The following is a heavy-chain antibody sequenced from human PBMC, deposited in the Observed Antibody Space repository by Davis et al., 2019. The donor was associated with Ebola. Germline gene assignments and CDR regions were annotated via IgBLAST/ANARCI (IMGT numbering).Heavy chain of an antibody. CDR2: INHSGST. CDR1: GGSFSGYY. J-gene: IGHJ5*02. D-gene: IGHD6-6*01. CDR3: ARCIAARWGWFDP. Sequence: MPSETLSLTCAVYGGSFSGYYWRWIRQPPGKGLEWIGEINHSGSTNYNPSLKSRVTISVDTSKNQFSLKLSSVTAADTAVYYCARCIAARWGWFDPWGQGTLVTVSS. V-gene: IGHV4-34*01.